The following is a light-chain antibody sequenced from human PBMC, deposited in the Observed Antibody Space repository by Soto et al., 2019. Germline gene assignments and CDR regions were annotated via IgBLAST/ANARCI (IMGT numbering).Light chain of an antibody. V-gene: IGKV3D-15*01. CDR2: GAY. CDR1: QSVSSR. J-gene: IGKJ5*01. CDR3: KQYNNWQVT. Sequence: EIVLTQSPGTLSLSPGERATLSCRASQSVSSRLAWYQQKPGQAPRLLISGAYSRATGIPDRFSGSGSATDFTLTIRSLQSEDFAVYYCKQYNNWQVTFGQGTRLEIK.